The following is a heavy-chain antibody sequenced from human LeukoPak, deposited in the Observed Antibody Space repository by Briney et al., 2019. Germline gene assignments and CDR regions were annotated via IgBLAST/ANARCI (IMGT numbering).Heavy chain of an antibody. CDR3: ARGGLTYYDFWSGPYYFDY. CDR1: GFTFSSYS. J-gene: IGHJ4*02. V-gene: IGHV3-21*01. Sequence: PGGSLRLSCAASGFTFSSYSMNWVRQAPGKGLEWVSSISSSSSYIYYAVSVKGRFTISRDNAKNSLYLQMNSLRAEDTAVYYCARGGLTYYDFWSGPYYFDYWGQGTLVTVSS. D-gene: IGHD3-3*01. CDR2: ISSSSSYI.